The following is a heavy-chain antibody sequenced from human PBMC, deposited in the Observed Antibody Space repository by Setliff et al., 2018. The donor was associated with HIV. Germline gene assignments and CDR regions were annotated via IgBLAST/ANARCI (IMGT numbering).Heavy chain of an antibody. J-gene: IGHJ5*02. CDR1: GGNLGSFA. CDR2: IIPIFGSP. Sequence: SVKVSCKPSGGNLGSFAFSWVRQAPGQGLEWVGGIIPIFGSPDYAQKFQGRVTITADESTSTVYMEVRSLMSEDSAVYYCARDRFCSRGSCHEPNWFDPWGQGTLVTVSS. D-gene: IGHD2-15*01. V-gene: IGHV1-69*13. CDR3: ARDRFCSRGSCHEPNWFDP.